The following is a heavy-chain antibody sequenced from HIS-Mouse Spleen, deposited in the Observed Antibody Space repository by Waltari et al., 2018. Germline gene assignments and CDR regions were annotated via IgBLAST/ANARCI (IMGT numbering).Heavy chain of an antibody. CDR1: GCSLSTSGMC. D-gene: IGHD6-19*01. CDR3: ARIAEGYSSGWYAFDY. J-gene: IGHJ4*02. Sequence: GPALVKPTQTLTLTCTFSGCSLSTSGMCVSWIRQPPGKALEWLARIDWDDDKYYSTSLKTRLTISKDTSKNQVVLTMTNMDPVDTATYYCARIAEGYSSGWYAFDYWGQGTLVTVSS. CDR2: IDWDDDK. V-gene: IGHV2-70*11.